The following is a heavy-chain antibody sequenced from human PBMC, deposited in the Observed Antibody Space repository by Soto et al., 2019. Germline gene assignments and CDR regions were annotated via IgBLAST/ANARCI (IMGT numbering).Heavy chain of an antibody. Sequence: GASVKVSCKASGYTFTSYGISWVRQAPGQGLEWMGWISAYNGNTKYAQKFQGRVTMTTDTSTSTAYMELRSLRSDDTAVYYCAREGPPYPYYYMDVWGKGTTVTVSS. D-gene: IGHD2-2*01. CDR3: AREGPPYPYYYMDV. J-gene: IGHJ6*03. CDR2: ISAYNGNT. V-gene: IGHV1-18*01. CDR1: GYTFTSYG.